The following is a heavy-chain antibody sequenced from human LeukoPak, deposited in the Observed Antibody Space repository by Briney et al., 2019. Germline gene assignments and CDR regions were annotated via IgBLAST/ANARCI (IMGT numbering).Heavy chain of an antibody. V-gene: IGHV1-18*01. J-gene: IGHJ5*02. CDR1: GYTFTNYG. CDR3: ARDTPILRGAAGTHNWFDP. D-gene: IGHD6-13*01. Sequence: ASVKVSCKASGYTFTNYGISWVRQAPGQGLEWMGWISVYNGNTNYAQKLQGRVTLTTDTSTSIAYMEVTSLRSDDTAVYYCARDTPILRGAAGTHNWFDPWGQGTLVTVSS. CDR2: ISVYNGNT.